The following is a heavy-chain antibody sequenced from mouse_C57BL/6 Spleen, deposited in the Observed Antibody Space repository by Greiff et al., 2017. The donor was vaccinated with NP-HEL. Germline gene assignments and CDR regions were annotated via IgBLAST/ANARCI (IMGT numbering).Heavy chain of an antibody. D-gene: IGHD3-2*02. Sequence: VQLQQPGAELVKPGASVKLSCKASGYTFTSYWMQWVKQRPGQGLEWIGEIDPSDSYTNYNQKFKGKATLTVDTSSSTAYMQLSSLTSEDSAVYYCARQATLHYYAMDYWGQGTSVTVSS. J-gene: IGHJ4*01. CDR1: GYTFTSYW. CDR3: ARQATLHYYAMDY. CDR2: IDPSDSYT. V-gene: IGHV1-50*01.